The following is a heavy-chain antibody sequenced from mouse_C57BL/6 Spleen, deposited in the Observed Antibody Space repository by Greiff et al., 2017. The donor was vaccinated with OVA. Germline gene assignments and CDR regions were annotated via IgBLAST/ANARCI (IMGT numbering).Heavy chain of an antibody. Sequence: EVQVVASGGGLVKPGGSLKLSCAASGFTFSDYGMHWVRQAPEKGLEWVAYISSGSSTIYYADTVKGRFTISRDNAKNTLFLQMTSLRSEDTAMYYCAIYYGYYAMDYWGQGTSVTVSS. D-gene: IGHD2-1*01. CDR1: GFTFSDYG. CDR3: AIYYGYYAMDY. V-gene: IGHV5-17*01. J-gene: IGHJ4*01. CDR2: ISSGSSTI.